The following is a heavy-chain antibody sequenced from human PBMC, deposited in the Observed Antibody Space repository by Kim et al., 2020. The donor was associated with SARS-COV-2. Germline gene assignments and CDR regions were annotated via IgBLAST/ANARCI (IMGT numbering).Heavy chain of an antibody. Sequence: SETLSLTCTVSGGSISSYYWSWIRQPPGKGLEWIGYIYYSGSTNYNPSLKSRVTISVDTSKNQFSLKLSSVTAADTAVYYCARDGGDYYGSGLDAFDIWGQGTMVTVSS. CDR2: IYYSGST. V-gene: IGHV4-59*01. J-gene: IGHJ3*02. CDR3: ARDGGDYYGSGLDAFDI. CDR1: GGSISSYY. D-gene: IGHD3-10*01.